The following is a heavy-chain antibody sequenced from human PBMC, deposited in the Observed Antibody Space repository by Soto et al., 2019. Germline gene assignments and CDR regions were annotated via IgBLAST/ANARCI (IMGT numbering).Heavy chain of an antibody. Sequence: GGSLRLSCAASGFTFSSYGMHCVRQAPGKGLEWVAVISYDGSNKYYADSVKGRFTISRDNSKNTLYLQMNSLRAEDTAVYYCAKFYSSSPSGGMDVWGQGTTVTVSS. D-gene: IGHD6-13*01. J-gene: IGHJ6*02. CDR1: GFTFSSYG. CDR2: ISYDGSNK. CDR3: AKFYSSSPSGGMDV. V-gene: IGHV3-30*18.